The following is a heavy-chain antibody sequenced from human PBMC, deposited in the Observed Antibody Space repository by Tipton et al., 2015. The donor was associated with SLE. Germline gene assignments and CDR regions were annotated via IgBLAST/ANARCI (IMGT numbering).Heavy chain of an antibody. J-gene: IGHJ4*01. V-gene: IGHV4-59*01. CDR2: IYYSGST. CDR1: GGSISSYY. CDR3: AGGMPSGSYNY. D-gene: IGHD1-26*01. Sequence: TLSLTCTVSGGSISSYYWSWIRQPPGKGLEWIGYIYYSGSTNYNPSLKSRVTISVDTSKNQFSLKLSSVTAADTAVYYCAGGMPSGSYNYWVRGTLVTVSS.